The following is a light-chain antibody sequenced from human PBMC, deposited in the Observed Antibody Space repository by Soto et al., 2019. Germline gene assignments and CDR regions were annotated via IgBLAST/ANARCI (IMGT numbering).Light chain of an antibody. CDR2: DAS. CDR1: QDISNY. CDR3: QKYDNPPFT. V-gene: IGKV1-33*01. J-gene: IGKJ3*01. Sequence: DIQMTQSPSSLSASVGDRVTITCQASQDISNYLNWYQHKPGIAPKLLIYDASNLEIGVPSRFSGSGSGTFFSFTITSLQPEDVATYYCQKYDNPPFTFGPGTKVDI.